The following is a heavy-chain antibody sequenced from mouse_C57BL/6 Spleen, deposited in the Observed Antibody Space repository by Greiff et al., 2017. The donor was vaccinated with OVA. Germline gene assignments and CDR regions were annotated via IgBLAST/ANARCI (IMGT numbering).Heavy chain of an antibody. CDR1: GFTFSDYG. J-gene: IGHJ4*01. CDR3: ARHYAMDY. CDR2: ISSGSSTI. V-gene: IGHV5-17*01. Sequence: EVKLMESGGGLVKPGGSLKLSCAASGFTFSDYGMHWVRQAPEKGLEWVAYISSGSSTIYYADTVKGRVTISRDNAKNTLFLQMTSLRSEDTAMYYCARHYAMDYWGQGTSVTVSS.